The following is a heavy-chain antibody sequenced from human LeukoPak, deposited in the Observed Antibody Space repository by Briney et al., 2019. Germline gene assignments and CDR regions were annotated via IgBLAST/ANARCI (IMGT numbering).Heavy chain of an antibody. V-gene: IGHV4-4*02. D-gene: IGHD3-22*01. J-gene: IGHJ4*02. CDR2: IYHSGIT. CDR3: ARDLVQSGGYYFDY. Sequence: SGTLSLTCAVSGGSVNTDNWWTWVRQPPGKGLEWIGQIYHSGITNYNPSLKSRVTISLEKSKNQFSLNLNSVTAADTAVYYCARDLVQSGGYYFDYWGPGAVVTVSS. CDR1: GGSVNTDNW.